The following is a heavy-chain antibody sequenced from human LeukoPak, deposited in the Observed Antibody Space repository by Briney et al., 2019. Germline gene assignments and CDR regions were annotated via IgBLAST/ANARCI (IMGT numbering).Heavy chain of an antibody. D-gene: IGHD2-2*01. Sequence: GGSLRLSCAASGFTFTTYAMIWVRQAPGKGLEWVSAISGNGGTTYYADSVKGRFTISRDNSKNTLCLQMNSLRADDTAVYYCAKDCSSTSCPTSDYWGQGTLVTVSS. CDR1: GFTFTTYA. V-gene: IGHV3-23*01. J-gene: IGHJ4*02. CDR2: ISGNGGTT. CDR3: AKDCSSTSCPTSDY.